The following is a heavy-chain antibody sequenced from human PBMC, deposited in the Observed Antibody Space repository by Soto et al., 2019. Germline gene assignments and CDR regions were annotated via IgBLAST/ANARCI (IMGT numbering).Heavy chain of an antibody. J-gene: IGHJ4*02. V-gene: IGHV3-33*08. CDR3: ARDSHVGSGWQLTADY. CDR1: GFTFSSYG. D-gene: IGHD6-19*01. CDR2: IWYDGSNK. Sequence: GGSLRLSCAVSGFTFSSYGMHWVRQAPGKGLEWVAVIWYDGSNKYYAESVKGRFTISRDNSKNTLYLQMNNLRAEDTAVYYCARDSHVGSGWQLTADYWGQGTLVTVSS.